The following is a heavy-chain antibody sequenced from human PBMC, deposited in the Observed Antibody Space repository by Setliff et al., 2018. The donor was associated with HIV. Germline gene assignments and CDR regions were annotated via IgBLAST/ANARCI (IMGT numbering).Heavy chain of an antibody. CDR3: ASGLVLAMFDY. CDR2: IYSSGST. J-gene: IGHJ4*02. D-gene: IGHD5-18*01. Sequence: PSETLSLTCTVSGGSISPYYWIWIRQSPGKGLEWIGYIYSSGSTYYNPSLKSRVTISVDTSKNQFSLKLSSVTAADTAVYYCASGLVLAMFDYWGQGTLVTVSS. CDR1: GGSISPYY. V-gene: IGHV4-4*09.